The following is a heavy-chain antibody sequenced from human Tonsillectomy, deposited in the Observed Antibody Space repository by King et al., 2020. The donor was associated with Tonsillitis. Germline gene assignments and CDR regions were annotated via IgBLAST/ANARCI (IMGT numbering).Heavy chain of an antibody. CDR1: GGTFSSYG. J-gene: IGHJ4*02. D-gene: IGHD5/OR15-5a*01. CDR2: TNPIFDTT. CDR3: ACGNIVSTTIPFSFDD. V-gene: IGHV1-69*05. Sequence: QLVQSGAEVKKPGSSLKVSCKVSGGTFSSYGINWVRQAPGQGLEWMGGTNPIFDTTSYAQKFAGRVTISTDESTNTAYLDVNSLRSDDTAVYYCACGNIVSTTIPFSFDDWGQGTLVTVSS.